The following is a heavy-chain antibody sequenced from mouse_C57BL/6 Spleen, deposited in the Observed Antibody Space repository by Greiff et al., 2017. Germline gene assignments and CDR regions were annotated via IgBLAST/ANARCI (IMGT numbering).Heavy chain of an antibody. CDR2: IYPGDGDT. J-gene: IGHJ3*01. CDR1: GYAFSSSW. CDR3: ARSLYGTPGAY. V-gene: IGHV1-82*01. Sequence: VQLQQSGPELVKPGASVKISCKASGYAFSSSWMNWVKQRPGKGLEWIGRIYPGDGDTNYNGKFKGKATLTADKSSSTAYMQLSSLTSEDSAVYFCARSLYGTPGAYGGQGTLVTVSA. D-gene: IGHD2-1*01.